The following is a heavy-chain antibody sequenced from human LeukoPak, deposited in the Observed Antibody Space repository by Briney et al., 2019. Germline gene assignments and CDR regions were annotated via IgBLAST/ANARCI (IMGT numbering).Heavy chain of an antibody. CDR1: GGSISSGGYY. CDR3: ARGVRFLEWLSHFDY. V-gene: IGHV4-30-4*08. D-gene: IGHD3-3*01. J-gene: IGHJ4*02. CDR2: IYYSGST. Sequence: SQTLSHTCTVSGGSISSGGYYWSWIRQPPGKGLEWIGYIYYSGSTYYNPSLKSRVTISVDTSKNQFSLKLSSVTAADTAVYYCARGVRFLEWLSHFDYWGQGTLVTVSS.